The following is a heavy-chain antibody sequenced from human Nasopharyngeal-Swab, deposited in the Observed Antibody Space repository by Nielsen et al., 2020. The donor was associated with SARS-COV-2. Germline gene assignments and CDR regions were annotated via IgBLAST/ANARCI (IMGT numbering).Heavy chain of an antibody. D-gene: IGHD3-22*01. J-gene: IGHJ3*02. Sequence: GGSLRLSCKASGGTFSSYAISWVRQAPGQGLEWMGIINPSGGSTSYAQKFQGRVTMTRDTSTSTVYMELSSLRSEDTAVYYCARDRAMIVVSMWSGDAFDIWGQGTMVTVSS. V-gene: IGHV1-46*01. CDR3: ARDRAMIVVSMWSGDAFDI. CDR2: INPSGGST. CDR1: GGTFSSYA.